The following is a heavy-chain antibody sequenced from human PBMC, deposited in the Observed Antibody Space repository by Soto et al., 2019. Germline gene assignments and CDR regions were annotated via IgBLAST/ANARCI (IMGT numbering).Heavy chain of an antibody. CDR1: GFTFSSYW. J-gene: IGHJ4*02. CDR3: TSGLPNYSSFDS. Sequence: EVQLVESGGGLVQPGESLRLSCAASGFTFSSYWMHWIRQAPGKGLVWVSRVSSDGSSTVYANSVKGRLTISSDNSKNTLYLQMNSLSDEDTAVYYCTSGLPNYSSFDSWGQGTRVTVSS. V-gene: IGHV3-74*01. D-gene: IGHD4-4*01. CDR2: VSSDGSST.